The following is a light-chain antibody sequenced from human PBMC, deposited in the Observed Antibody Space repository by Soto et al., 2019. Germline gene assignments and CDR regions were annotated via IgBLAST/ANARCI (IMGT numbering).Light chain of an antibody. CDR2: EAS. CDR1: SSDFGSHNL. CDR3: CSYAGSTTSPYV. V-gene: IGLV2-23*01. J-gene: IGLJ1*01. Sequence: QSLLTQPASVSVSPGQSITVSCTGTSSDFGSHNLVSWYQQYSGKAPKLMIYEASRRPSGVSDRFSGSKSGNTASLTISGLQAEDEADYYCCSYAGSTTSPYVFGTGTKVTVL.